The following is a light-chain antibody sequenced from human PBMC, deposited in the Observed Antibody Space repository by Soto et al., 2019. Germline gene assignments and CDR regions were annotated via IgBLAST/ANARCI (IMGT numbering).Light chain of an antibody. CDR2: EVT. V-gene: IGLV2-14*01. Sequence: QSALTQPASVSGSPGQSITISCTGTSSDVGGFNYVSWYQHHPGKAPKLMIFEVTKRPSGVSSRFSGSKSGSTASLTISGLQAEDEGDYYCSSYTSSSTPFVFGTGTKLTVL. J-gene: IGLJ1*01. CDR3: SSYTSSSTPFV. CDR1: SSDVGGFNY.